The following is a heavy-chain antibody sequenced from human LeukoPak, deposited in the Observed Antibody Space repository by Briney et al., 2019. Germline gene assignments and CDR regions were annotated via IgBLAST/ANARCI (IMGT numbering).Heavy chain of an antibody. D-gene: IGHD5-12*01. CDR2: ISYDGRNK. J-gene: IGHJ3*02. CDR3: ARGYSGYDDAFDK. CDR1: GFTFISYA. Sequence: GGSLRLSCEVSGFTFISYAMNWVRQAPGKGLEWVAVISYDGRNKFYGESVKGRFTISRDNSKNTLYLQMSSLRSEDTAVYYCARGYSGYDDAFDKWGQGTMVTVSS. V-gene: IGHV3-30*03.